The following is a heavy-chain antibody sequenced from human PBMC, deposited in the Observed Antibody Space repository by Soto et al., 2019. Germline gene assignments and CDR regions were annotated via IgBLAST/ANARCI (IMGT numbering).Heavy chain of an antibody. J-gene: IGHJ6*02. CDR2: ISYDGSNK. CDR1: GFTFSSYG. Sequence: GGSLRLSCAASGFTFSSYGMHWVRQAPGKGLEWVAVISYDGSNKYYADSVKGRFTISRDNSKNTLYLQMNSLRAEDTAVYYCAKEVEWLTYYYYGMDVWGQGTTVTVSS. V-gene: IGHV3-30*18. CDR3: AKEVEWLTYYYYGMDV. D-gene: IGHD3-3*01.